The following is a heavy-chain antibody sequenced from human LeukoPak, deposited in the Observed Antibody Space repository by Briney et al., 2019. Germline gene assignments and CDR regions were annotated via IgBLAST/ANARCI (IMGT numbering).Heavy chain of an antibody. J-gene: IGHJ4*02. CDR3: ARSSCEANGGYSYGCEADYFDY. CDR1: GGSISSYY. D-gene: IGHD5-18*01. CDR2: IYYSGST. Sequence: TSETLSLTCTVSGGSISSYYWSWIRQPPGKGLEWIGYIYYSGSTNYNPSLKSRVTISVDTSKNQFSLKLSSVTAADTAVYYCARSSCEANGGYSYGCEADYFDYWGQGTLVTVSS. V-gene: IGHV4-59*01.